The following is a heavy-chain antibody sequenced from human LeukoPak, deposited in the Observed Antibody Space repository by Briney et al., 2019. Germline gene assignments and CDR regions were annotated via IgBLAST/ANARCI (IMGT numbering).Heavy chain of an antibody. CDR1: GGSISSYY. D-gene: IGHD6-19*01. CDR3: ARQAGIAVAGLDY. J-gene: IGHJ4*02. V-gene: IGHV4-59*08. CDR2: IYYSGST. Sequence: SETLSLTCTVSGGSISSYYWSWIRQHPGKGLEWIGYIYYSGSTNYNPSLKSRVTISVDTSKNQFSLKLSSVTAADTAVYYCARQAGIAVAGLDYWGQGTLVTVSS.